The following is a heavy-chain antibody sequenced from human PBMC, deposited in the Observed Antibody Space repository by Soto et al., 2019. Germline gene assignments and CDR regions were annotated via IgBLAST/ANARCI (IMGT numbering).Heavy chain of an antibody. CDR1: GGSISSSSYY. CDR2: IYYSGST. J-gene: IGHJ4*02. D-gene: IGHD3-9*01. Sequence: PSETLSLTCTVSGGSISSSSYYWGWIRQPPGKGLERIGSIYYSGSTYYNPSLKSRVTISVDTSKNQFSLKLSSVTAADTAVYYCASPYYDILTGYYNDYWGQGTLVTVSS. V-gene: IGHV4-39*01. CDR3: ASPYYDILTGYYNDY.